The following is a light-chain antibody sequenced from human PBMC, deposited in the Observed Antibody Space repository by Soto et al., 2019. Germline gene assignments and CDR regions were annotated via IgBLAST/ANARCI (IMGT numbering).Light chain of an antibody. J-gene: IGKJ1*01. CDR3: QQYNSYPWT. CDR2: GAS. CDR1: QGIRND. Sequence: DIQLTQSPSSLSASVGDRVSFTCGASQGIRNDLAWFQQKAGKAPRRLIYGASSLQSGVPNRFSGSGSGTEFTLTIDSLQPEDFATYYCQQYNSYPWTFGQGTKVEIK. V-gene: IGKV1-17*01.